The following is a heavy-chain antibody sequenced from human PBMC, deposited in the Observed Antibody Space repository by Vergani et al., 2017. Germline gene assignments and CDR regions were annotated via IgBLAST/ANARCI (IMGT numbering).Heavy chain of an antibody. CDR2: IRYDGSSE. Sequence: QVQLVESGGGVVQPGRSLRLSCAASGFTFSSYAMHWVRQAPGKGLEWVSFIRYDGSSEYYGDSVKGRFTISRDKSQNTVNLQMNSLRTEDTAVYFCANSVIAGNVGVAYFGMDVWVRGTTVTVSS. V-gene: IGHV3-30*02. J-gene: IGHJ6*02. CDR1: GFTFSSYA. CDR3: ANSVIAGNVGVAYFGMDV. D-gene: IGHD2/OR15-2a*01.